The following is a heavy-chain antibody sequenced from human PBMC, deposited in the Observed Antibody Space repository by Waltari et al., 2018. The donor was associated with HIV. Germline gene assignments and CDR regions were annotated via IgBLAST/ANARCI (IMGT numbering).Heavy chain of an antibody. D-gene: IGHD6-13*01. Sequence: EVQLVESGGGLVKPGRSLRLSCTASGFTFGDYAMSWFRQGPGQGLEWVGFNGSKAYGGTTEYAASVKGRFTISRDDSKSIAYLQMNSLKTEDTAVYYCTREQQLRYYYYGMDVWGQGTTVTVSS. CDR3: TREQQLRYYYYGMDV. V-gene: IGHV3-49*05. CDR1: GFTFGDYA. CDR2: NGSKAYGGTT. J-gene: IGHJ6*02.